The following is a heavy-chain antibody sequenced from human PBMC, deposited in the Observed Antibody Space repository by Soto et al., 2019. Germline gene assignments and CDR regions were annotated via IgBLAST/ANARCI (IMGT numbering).Heavy chain of an antibody. CDR3: AKENSGLLGDWFDP. CDR1: GFTFSSYW. CDR2: INSDGSST. D-gene: IGHD6-19*01. J-gene: IGHJ5*02. V-gene: IGHV3-74*01. Sequence: EVQLVESGGGLVQPGGSLRLSCAASGFTFSSYWMHWVRQAPGKGLVWVSRINSDGSSTSYADSVKGRFTISRDNAKNTLYLQMNSLRAEDTAVYYCAKENSGLLGDWFDPWGQGTLVTVSS.